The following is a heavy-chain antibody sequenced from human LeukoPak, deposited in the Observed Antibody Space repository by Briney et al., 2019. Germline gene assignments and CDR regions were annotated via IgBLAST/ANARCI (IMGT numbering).Heavy chain of an antibody. CDR2: ISGSGGST. V-gene: IGHV3-23*01. Sequence: PGGSLRLSCAASGFTFSSYGMSWVRQAPGKGLEWVSAISGSGGSTYYADSVKGRFTISRDNSKNTLYLQMNSLRAEDTAVYYCAKRGGAAAGPERAWFDPWGQGTLVTVSS. CDR3: AKRGGAAAGPERAWFDP. D-gene: IGHD6-13*01. J-gene: IGHJ5*02. CDR1: GFTFSSYG.